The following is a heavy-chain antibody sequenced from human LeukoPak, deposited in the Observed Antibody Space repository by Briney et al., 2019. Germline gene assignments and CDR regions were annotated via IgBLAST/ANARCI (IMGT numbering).Heavy chain of an antibody. D-gene: IGHD1-26*01. CDR1: GGTFSSYA. J-gene: IGHJ4*02. Sequence: ASVKVSCKASGGTFSSYAISWVRQAPGQGLEWMGGIIPIFGTANYAQKFQGRVTITADESTSTAYMELSSLRSEDTAVYYCARDAGAGWELLGRNDYWGQGTLVTVSS. V-gene: IGHV1-69*01. CDR2: IIPIFGTA. CDR3: ARDAGAGWELLGRNDY.